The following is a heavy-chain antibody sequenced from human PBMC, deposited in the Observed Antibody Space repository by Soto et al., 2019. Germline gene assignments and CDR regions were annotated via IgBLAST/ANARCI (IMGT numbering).Heavy chain of an antibody. CDR2: VSDYSGNT. D-gene: IGHD4-4*01. Sequence: VPVEVACEASGLTFSTKGITWARQAPGQGLEWMGWVSDYSGNTNYAQKIQGRVTMTTDTSTSTAYMELGSLRSDDTAVYFCARDVNYRFDSWGQGTLVTVSS. V-gene: IGHV1-18*01. J-gene: IGHJ4*02. CDR3: ARDVNYRFDS. CDR1: GLTFSTKG.